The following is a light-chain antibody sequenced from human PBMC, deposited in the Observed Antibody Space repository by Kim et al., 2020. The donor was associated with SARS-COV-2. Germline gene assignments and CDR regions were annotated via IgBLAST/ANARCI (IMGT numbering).Light chain of an antibody. CDR1: QSVLYSSNNRNY. Sequence: ATINCKSSQSVLYSSNNRNYLAWYQQKPGQPPTLLIYWASTRESGVPERFSGSGSGTDFTLTISSLQATDVAVYYCQQYYSTPLTFGGGTKVDIK. CDR2: WAS. CDR3: QQYYSTPLT. V-gene: IGKV4-1*01. J-gene: IGKJ4*01.